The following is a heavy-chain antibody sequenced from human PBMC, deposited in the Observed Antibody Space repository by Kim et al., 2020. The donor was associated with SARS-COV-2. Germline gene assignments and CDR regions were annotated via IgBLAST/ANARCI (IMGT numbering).Heavy chain of an antibody. CDR2: IYYSGST. D-gene: IGHD3-16*01. CDR3: ARDPYYDYVSRYGMDV. V-gene: IGHV4-31*03. Sequence: SETLSLTCTVSGGSISSGGYYWSWIRQHPGKGLEWIGYIYYSGSTYYNPSLKSRVTISVDTSKNQFSLKLSSVTAADTAVYYCARDPYYDYVSRYGMDVWGQGTTVTVSS. J-gene: IGHJ6*02. CDR1: GGSISSGGYY.